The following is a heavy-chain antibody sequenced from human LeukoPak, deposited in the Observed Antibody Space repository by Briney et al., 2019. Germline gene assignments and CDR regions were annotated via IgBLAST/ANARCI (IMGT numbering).Heavy chain of an antibody. V-gene: IGHV3-53*01. CDR3: AKSVAIYFYYGLDV. Sequence: GGSLRLSCAASGFTVDSNYLSWVRQAPGKGLEWVSTIYTGGNTYYAASVKGRFTISRDFSKNTVFLHMNSLRAEDTAPYYCAKSVAIYFYYGLDVWGQGTTVAVSS. J-gene: IGHJ6*02. D-gene: IGHD3-3*01. CDR1: GFTVDSNY. CDR2: IYTGGNT.